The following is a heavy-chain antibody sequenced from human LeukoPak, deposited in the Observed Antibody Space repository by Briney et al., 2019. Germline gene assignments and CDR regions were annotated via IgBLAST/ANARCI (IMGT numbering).Heavy chain of an antibody. D-gene: IGHD7-27*01. CDR2: ISSSSNSI. V-gene: IGHV3-48*04. Sequence: GGSLRLSCASSGFTFSVYGMNWVRQAPGKGLEWVSYISSSSNSIYYADSVKGRFTISRENAKNTLYLQMNSLRAEDTAVYYCAKLGPNWGFDEFDYWGQGTLVTVSS. CDR3: AKLGPNWGFDEFDY. J-gene: IGHJ4*02. CDR1: GFTFSVYG.